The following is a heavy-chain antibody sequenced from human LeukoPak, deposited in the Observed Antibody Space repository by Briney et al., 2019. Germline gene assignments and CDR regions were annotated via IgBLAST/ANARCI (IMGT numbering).Heavy chain of an antibody. J-gene: IGHJ4*02. V-gene: IGHV3-30-3*01. CDR3: VRGAAAVLYCFDY. Sequence: PGGSLRLSCAASGFTFSSYAMHWVRQAPGKGLEWVAVISYDGGNKYYADSVKGRFTISRDNSKNTLYLQMNSLRAEDTAVYYCVRGAAAVLYCFDYWGQGTLVTVSS. CDR2: ISYDGGNK. D-gene: IGHD6-13*01. CDR1: GFTFSSYA.